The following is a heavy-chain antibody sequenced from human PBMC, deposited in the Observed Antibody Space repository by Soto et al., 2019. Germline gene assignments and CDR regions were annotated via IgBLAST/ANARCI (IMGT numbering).Heavy chain of an antibody. V-gene: IGHV3-30-3*01. CDR2: TSYDGSNK. CDR1: GFTFSNYA. CDR3: ARGAWALGDSVWFGNAFDI. D-gene: IGHD3-16*01. J-gene: IGHJ3*02. Sequence: QVQLVESGGGVVQPGRSLRLSCAASGFTFSNYAMHWVRQAPGKGLVWVAVTSYDGSNKYYADSVKGRFTISRDNSKNTLYLQMNSMGAEDTAVYYCARGAWALGDSVWFGNAFDIWGQGTMASVSS.